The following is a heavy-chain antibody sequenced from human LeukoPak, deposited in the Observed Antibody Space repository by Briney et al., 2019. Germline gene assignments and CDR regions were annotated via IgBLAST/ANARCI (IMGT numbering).Heavy chain of an antibody. CDR3: AKSPGQRPQYYDY. J-gene: IGHJ4*02. CDR1: GFTFSYYS. CDR2: ISSSSSTI. Sequence: GGSLRLSCAASGFTFSYYSMNWVRQAPGKGLEWVSYISSSSSTIYYADSVKGRFTISRDNAKNSLYLQMNSLRAEDTAVYYCAKSPGQRPQYYDYWGQGTLVTVSS. V-gene: IGHV3-48*01.